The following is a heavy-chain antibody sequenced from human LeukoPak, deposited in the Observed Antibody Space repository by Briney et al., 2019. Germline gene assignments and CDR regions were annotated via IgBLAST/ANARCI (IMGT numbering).Heavy chain of an antibody. D-gene: IGHD4-23*01. V-gene: IGHV1-18*01. J-gene: IGHJ5*02. CDR1: GYTFTNYG. CDR3: ARGGYGGNSFDP. Sequence: ASVKVSCKASGYTFTNYGINWVRQAPGQGLEWMGWISAYNGDTKYAQKLQGRVTMTTDTSTSTAYMELRSLRSDDTAVYYCARGGYGGNSFDPWGQGTLVTVSS. CDR2: ISAYNGDT.